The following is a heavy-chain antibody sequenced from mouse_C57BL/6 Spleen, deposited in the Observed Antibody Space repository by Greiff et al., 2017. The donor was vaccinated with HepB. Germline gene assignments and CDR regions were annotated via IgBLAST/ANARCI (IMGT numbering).Heavy chain of an antibody. J-gene: IGHJ1*03. V-gene: IGHV1-5*01. Sequence: VQLQQSGTVLARPGASVKMSCKTSGYTFTSYWMHWVKQRPGQGLEWIGAIYPGNSDTSYNQKFKGKAKLTAVTSASTAYMELSSLTTEDSAVYYCTREVYYGNYVNFDVWGTGTTVTVSS. CDR1: GYTFTSYW. D-gene: IGHD2-1*01. CDR2: IYPGNSDT. CDR3: TREVYYGNYVNFDV.